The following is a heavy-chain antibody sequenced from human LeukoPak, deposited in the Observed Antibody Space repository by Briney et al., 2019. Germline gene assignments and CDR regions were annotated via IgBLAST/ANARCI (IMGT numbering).Heavy chain of an antibody. CDR2: ISAYNGNT. Sequence: ASVKVSCKASGGTFSSFAISWVRQAPGQGLEWMGWISAYNGNTNYAQKLQGRVTMTTDTSTSTAYMELRSLRSDDTAVYYCARVVIAVAGTYYFDYWGQGTLVTVSS. J-gene: IGHJ4*02. CDR3: ARVVIAVAGTYYFDY. V-gene: IGHV1-18*01. CDR1: GGTFSSFA. D-gene: IGHD6-19*01.